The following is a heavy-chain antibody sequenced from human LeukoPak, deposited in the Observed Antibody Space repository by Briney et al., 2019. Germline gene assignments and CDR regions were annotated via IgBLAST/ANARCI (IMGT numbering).Heavy chain of an antibody. V-gene: IGHV1-69*13. Sequence: SVKVSCKASGGTFSSYAISWVRQAPGQGLEWMGGIIPIFGTANYAQKFQGRVTITADESTSTAYMELSSLRSEDMAVYYCAREGKLVGATRGYYYYGMDVWGQGTTVTVSS. CDR3: AREGKLVGATRGYYYYGMDV. J-gene: IGHJ6*02. D-gene: IGHD1-26*01. CDR2: IIPIFGTA. CDR1: GGTFSSYA.